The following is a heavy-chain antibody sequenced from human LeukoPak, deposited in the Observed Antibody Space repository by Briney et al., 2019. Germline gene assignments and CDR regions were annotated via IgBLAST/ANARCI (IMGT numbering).Heavy chain of an antibody. D-gene: IGHD2/OR15-2a*01. CDR1: GVSVSTSH. V-gene: IGHV4-59*02. CDR3: SEGYFEPFDH. Sequence: SETLSLTCNVSGVSVSTSHWNWIRQRPGKGLEWIGCLSYTGKTDYNPSLKSRVSISLGSSNNHFSLKLTSVTAADTAVYYCSEGYFEPFDHWGQGILVTVSA. CDR2: LSYTGKT. J-gene: IGHJ4*02.